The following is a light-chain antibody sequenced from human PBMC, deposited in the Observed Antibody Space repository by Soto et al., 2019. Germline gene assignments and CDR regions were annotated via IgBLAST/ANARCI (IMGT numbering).Light chain of an antibody. CDR3: QVWDSDNNPFYV. Sequence: SYALTQTPSVSVAPGQTARITRGGHNIESKSVHWYQQKPGQAPVLVVYDDSDRPSGIPERFPGSNSGNTATLIISTAEAGDEADYYCQVWDSDNNPFYVFGAGTKVTVL. CDR1: NIESKS. J-gene: IGLJ1*01. CDR2: DDS. V-gene: IGLV3-21*02.